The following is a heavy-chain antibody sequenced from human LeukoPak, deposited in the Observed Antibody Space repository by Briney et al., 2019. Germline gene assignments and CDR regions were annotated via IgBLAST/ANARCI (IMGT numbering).Heavy chain of an antibody. CDR1: GFTFSDYY. D-gene: IGHD3-10*01. Sequence: GGSLRLSCAASGFTFSDYYMSWIRQAPGKGLEWVSAISGSGDNTFYAGSVRGRFTISRDNSKNTLYLQMDSLRAEDTAIYYCTKDFRGSGYFFDYWGQGTPVTVSS. J-gene: IGHJ4*02. CDR3: TKDFRGSGYFFDY. V-gene: IGHV3-23*01. CDR2: ISGSGDNT.